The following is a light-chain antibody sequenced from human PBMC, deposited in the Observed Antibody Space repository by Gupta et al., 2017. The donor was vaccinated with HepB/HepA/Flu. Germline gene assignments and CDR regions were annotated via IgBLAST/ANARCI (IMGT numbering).Light chain of an antibody. CDR1: SSNIGNNY. CDR2: ENN. CDR3: GTWDSSLSAVV. Sequence: QSVLTQPPSVSAAPGQKVTISCSGSSSNIGNNYVSWYQQLPGTAPKHLIYENNKRPSRIPDRFSGSKSGTSATLGITGLQTGDEADYYCGTWDSSLSAVVFGGGTKLTVL. V-gene: IGLV1-51*02. J-gene: IGLJ2*01.